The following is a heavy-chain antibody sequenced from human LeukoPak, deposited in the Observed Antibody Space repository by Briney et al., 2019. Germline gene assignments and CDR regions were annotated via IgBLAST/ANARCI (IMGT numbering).Heavy chain of an antibody. V-gene: IGHV3-23*01. J-gene: IGHJ5*02. CDR3: AKDGRGSSLARGNWFDP. Sequence: VGALRLSCAASGLTFSRYAMSWVRQAPGEGLEWVSAISGSGGSTYYADSAKGRFTISRDNSKNTLYLQMNSLRAEDTAVSYCAKDGRGSSLARGNWFDPWGQGTLVTVSS. CDR2: ISGSGGST. D-gene: IGHD6-13*01. CDR1: GLTFSRYA.